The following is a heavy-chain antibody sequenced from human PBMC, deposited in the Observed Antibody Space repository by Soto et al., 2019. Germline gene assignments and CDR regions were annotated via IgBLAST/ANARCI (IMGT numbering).Heavy chain of an antibody. V-gene: IGHV3-74*01. Sequence: GGSLRLSCAASGFTFSGNWMHWVRQAPGKGLLWVSRINPDGSNTDYADSVKGRFTISRDNAKNTLYLQMNRLRAEDTAVYYCAGGIWNDNAYWGQGTLVTVSS. D-gene: IGHD1-1*01. CDR2: INPDGSNT. J-gene: IGHJ4*02. CDR1: GFTFSGNW. CDR3: AGGIWNDNAY.